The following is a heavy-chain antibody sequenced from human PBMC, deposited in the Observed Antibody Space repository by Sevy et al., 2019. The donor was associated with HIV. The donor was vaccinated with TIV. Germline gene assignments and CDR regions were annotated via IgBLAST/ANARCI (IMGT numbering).Heavy chain of an antibody. CDR3: AREDSSGLRGVLIDY. CDR1: GGSFSGYY. CDR2: INHSGST. V-gene: IGHV4-34*01. J-gene: IGHJ4*02. Sequence: SETLSLTCAVYGGSFSGYYWSWIRQPPGKGLEWMGEINHSGSTNYNPSLKSRVTISVDTSKNQFSLKLSSVTAADTAVYYCAREDSSGLRGVLIDYWGQGTLVTVSS. D-gene: IGHD3-22*01.